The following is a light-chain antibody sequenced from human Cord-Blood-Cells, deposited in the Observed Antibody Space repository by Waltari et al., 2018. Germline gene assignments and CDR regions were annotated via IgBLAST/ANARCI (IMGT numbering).Light chain of an antibody. CDR2: EVS. CDR1: SSEVGGTNY. V-gene: IGLV2-14*01. Sequence: SALTQPAAWSGSPGKSITISGTGTSSEVGGTNYVSWYQQHPGKATQLRIYEVSNRPSGASNRFSRYKSGNTASLTISGLQAEDEADYYGSSYTSSSHVVFGGGTKLTVL. J-gene: IGLJ2*01. CDR3: SSYTSSSHVV.